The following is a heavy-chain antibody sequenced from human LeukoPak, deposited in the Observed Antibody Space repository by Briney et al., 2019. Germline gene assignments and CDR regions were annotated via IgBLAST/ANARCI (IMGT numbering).Heavy chain of an antibody. CDR2: ISWNSGSI. V-gene: IGHV3-9*01. Sequence: QPGRSLRLSCAASGFTLDDYAMHWVRQAPGKGLEWVSGISWNSGSIGYADSVKGRFTISRDNAKNSLYLQMNSLRAEDTAVYYCTTSGSYIDYWGQGTLVTVSS. J-gene: IGHJ4*02. CDR3: TTSGSYIDY. CDR1: GFTLDDYA. D-gene: IGHD1-26*01.